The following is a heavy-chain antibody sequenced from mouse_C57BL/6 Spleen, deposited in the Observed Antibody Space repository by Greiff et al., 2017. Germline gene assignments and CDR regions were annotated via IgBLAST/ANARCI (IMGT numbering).Heavy chain of an antibody. D-gene: IGHD3-2*02. CDR2: LNPSSGYT. J-gene: IGHJ2*01. CDR3: ARGRNSSGDSFDY. V-gene: IGHV1-7*01. CDR1: GYTFTSYW. Sequence: QVQLKQSGAELAQPGASVKLSCKASGYTFTSYWMHWVKQRPGQGLEWIGYLNPSSGYTAYNQTFQDKDTLPADKSASTSYMQVSRMTYEDSAVYYSARGRNSSGDSFDYGGQGTTLTVSS.